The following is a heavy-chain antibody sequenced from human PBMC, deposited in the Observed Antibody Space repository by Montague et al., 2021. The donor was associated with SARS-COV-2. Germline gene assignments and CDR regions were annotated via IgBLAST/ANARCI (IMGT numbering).Heavy chain of an antibody. V-gene: IGHV4-61*02. CDR3: ASVYTVTYYFDY. CDR1: GGSISSGYFY. Sequence: TLSLTCTVSGGSISSGYFYWSWIRPPAGMGLEWIGLIYPGGNTNSTPSLKSRVTIQVDTSKNQFSLKLSSVTAADTAVYYCASVYTVTYYFDYWGRGTLVTVSS. D-gene: IGHD4-17*01. CDR2: IYPGGNT. J-gene: IGHJ4*02.